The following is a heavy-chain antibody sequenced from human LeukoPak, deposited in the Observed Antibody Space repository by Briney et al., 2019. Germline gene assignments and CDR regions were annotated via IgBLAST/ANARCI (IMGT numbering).Heavy chain of an antibody. V-gene: IGHV4-59*01. Sequence: PSETLPLTCTVSGGSISSYYWSWIRQPPGKGLEWIGYIYYSGSTNYNPSLKSRVTISVDTSKNQFSLKLSSVTAADTAVYYCARASKRFGEYSGNWFDPWGQGTLVTVSS. CDR2: IYYSGST. CDR1: GGSISSYY. CDR3: ARASKRFGEYSGNWFDP. D-gene: IGHD3-10*01. J-gene: IGHJ5*02.